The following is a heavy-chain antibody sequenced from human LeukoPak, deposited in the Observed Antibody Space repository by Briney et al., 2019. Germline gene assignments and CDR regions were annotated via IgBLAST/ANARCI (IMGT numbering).Heavy chain of an antibody. J-gene: IGHJ5*02. D-gene: IGHD2/OR15-2a*01. V-gene: IGHV4-39*01. Sequence: PSETLSLTCTVSGGSISSSSYYWGWIRQPPGKGLEWIGSIYYSGSTYYNPSLKSRVTISVDTSKNQFSLKLSSVTAADTAVYYCARHPDRLLNWFDPCGQGTLVTVSS. CDR1: GGSISSSSYY. CDR3: ARHPDRLLNWFDP. CDR2: IYYSGST.